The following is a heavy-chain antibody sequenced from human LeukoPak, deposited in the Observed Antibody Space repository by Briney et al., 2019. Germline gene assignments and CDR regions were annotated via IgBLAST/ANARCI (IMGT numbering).Heavy chain of an antibody. CDR2: IYYSGST. CDR1: GGPISSSSYY. D-gene: IGHD2-2*01. J-gene: IGHJ5*02. V-gene: IGHV4-39*07. Sequence: SETLSLTCTVSGGPISSSSYYWGWIRQPPGKGLEWIGSIYYSGSTYYNPSLKSRVTISVDTSKNQFSLKLSSVTAADTAVYYCARGPIVVVPVPANWFDPWGQGTLVTVSS. CDR3: ARGPIVVVPVPANWFDP.